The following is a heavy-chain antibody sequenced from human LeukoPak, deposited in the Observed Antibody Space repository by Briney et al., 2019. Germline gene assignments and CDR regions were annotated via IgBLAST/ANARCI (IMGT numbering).Heavy chain of an antibody. Sequence: GGSLRVSCAVSGITLSNYGMSWVRQAPGKGLEWVSLIGGSDGRTRYADSVKGRFTISRDNSKNTLYLEMNSLRAEDTAVYYCAKDSSSYDWGYMDVWGKGTTVTISS. CDR2: IGGSDGRT. J-gene: IGHJ6*03. D-gene: IGHD3-22*01. V-gene: IGHV3-23*01. CDR1: GITLSNYG. CDR3: AKDSSSYDWGYMDV.